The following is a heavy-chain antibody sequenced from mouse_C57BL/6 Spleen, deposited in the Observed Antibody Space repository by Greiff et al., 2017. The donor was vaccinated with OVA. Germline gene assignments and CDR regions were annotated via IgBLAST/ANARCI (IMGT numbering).Heavy chain of an antibody. Sequence: VQLVESGPELVKPGASVKISCKASGYAFSSSWMNWVKQRPGKGLEWIGRIYPGDGDTNYNGKFKGKATLTADKSSSTAYMQLSSLTSEDSAVYFCARWEGFFGYWGQGTTLTVAS. V-gene: IGHV1-82*01. D-gene: IGHD4-1*01. J-gene: IGHJ2*01. CDR2: IYPGDGDT. CDR1: GYAFSSSW. CDR3: ARWEGFFGY.